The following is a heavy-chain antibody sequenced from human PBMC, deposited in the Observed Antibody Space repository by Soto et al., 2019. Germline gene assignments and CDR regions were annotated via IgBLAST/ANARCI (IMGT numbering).Heavy chain of an antibody. Sequence: TLSLTCAVAGGSSSSGGYSWSWIRQPPGKGLEWIGYIYHIGSTYYNPSLKSRVTISVDRSKNQFSLKLSSVTAADTAVYYCARGQTAMVSNWFDPWGQGTLVPVSS. J-gene: IGHJ5*02. V-gene: IGHV4-30-2*01. CDR2: IYHIGST. CDR3: ARGQTAMVSNWFDP. D-gene: IGHD5-18*01. CDR1: GGSSSSGGYS.